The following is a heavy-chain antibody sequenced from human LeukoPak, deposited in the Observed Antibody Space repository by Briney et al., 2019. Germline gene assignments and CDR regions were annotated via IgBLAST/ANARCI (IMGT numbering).Heavy chain of an antibody. Sequence: GGSLRLSCAASRFTFSNYAMNWVRQAPGKGREGVSSISGSGDNTHYADSVKGRFTISRDNSKNMMYLQMNSLGADDTALYYCARDRYGDYSFDYWGQGVLVTVSS. CDR3: ARDRYGDYSFDY. D-gene: IGHD4-17*01. CDR1: RFTFSNYA. J-gene: IGHJ4*02. CDR2: ISGSGDNT. V-gene: IGHV3-23*01.